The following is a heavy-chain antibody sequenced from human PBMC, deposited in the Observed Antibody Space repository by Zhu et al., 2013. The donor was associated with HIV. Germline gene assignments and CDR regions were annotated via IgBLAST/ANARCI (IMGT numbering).Heavy chain of an antibody. CDR1: GYTLTELS. Sequence: QVQLVQSGAEVXKPGASVRLSCKVSGYTLTELSMHWVRQAPGRGLEWVGGFDIEQGETIYAQKFQDRVTLTEDTSTDTAFMELTSLRSEDTAVYYCARGAGYDSSGYYNDYWGQGTLVTVSS. CDR3: ARGAGYDSSGYYNDY. CDR2: FDIEQGET. V-gene: IGHV1-24*01. J-gene: IGHJ4*02. D-gene: IGHD3-22*01.